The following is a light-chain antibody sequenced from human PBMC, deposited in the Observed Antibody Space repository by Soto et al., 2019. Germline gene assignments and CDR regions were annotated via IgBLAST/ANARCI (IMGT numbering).Light chain of an antibody. CDR1: QSIGIW. V-gene: IGKV1-5*03. CDR2: KAS. CDR3: QQYNDYSWT. J-gene: IGKJ1*01. Sequence: IQMTQSPSTLSASVGDRVAITCRASQSIGIWLSWYQQKPGKAPRFLIYKASSLESGVPSRFSGSGYGTEVSLTISSLQPDDFAAYYCQQYNDYSWTFGQGTKVEIK.